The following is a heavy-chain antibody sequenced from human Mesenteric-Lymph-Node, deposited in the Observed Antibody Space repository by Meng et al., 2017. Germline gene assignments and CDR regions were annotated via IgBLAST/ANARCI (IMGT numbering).Heavy chain of an antibody. D-gene: IGHD3-22*01. Sequence: ASVKVSCKASGYTFTGCYMHWVRQAPGQGLEWMGWINPNSGGTNYAQKFQGRVTMTRDTSISTAYMELSRLRSDDTAVYYCARDRERSYYYDSSGYQPDAFDIWGQGTMVTVSS. CDR1: GYTFTGCY. J-gene: IGHJ3*02. CDR3: ARDRERSYYYDSSGYQPDAFDI. V-gene: IGHV1-2*02. CDR2: INPNSGGT.